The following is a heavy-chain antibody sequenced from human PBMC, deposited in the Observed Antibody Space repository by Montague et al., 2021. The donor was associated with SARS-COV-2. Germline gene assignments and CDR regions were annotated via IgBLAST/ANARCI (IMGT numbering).Heavy chain of an antibody. CDR3: ARVGGNHYRYFDY. Sequence: TLSLTCTVSGDSVSSEIYYWSWIRQPAGKGLEWIGRIYTSGSTNYNPSLRSRVTISVDTSKNQFSLRLSSVTAADTAVYYCARVGGNHYRYFDYWGQRTLVTVSS. D-gene: IGHD1-26*01. CDR1: GDSVSSEIYY. CDR2: IYTSGST. V-gene: IGHV4-61*02. J-gene: IGHJ4*02.